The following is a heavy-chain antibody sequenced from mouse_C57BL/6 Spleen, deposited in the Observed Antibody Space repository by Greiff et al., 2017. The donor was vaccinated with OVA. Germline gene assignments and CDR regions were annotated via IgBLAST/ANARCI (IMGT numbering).Heavy chain of an antibody. CDR2: IWGVGST. V-gene: IGHV2-6*01. CDR3: ARFYAQGEFRAMDY. D-gene: IGHD2-3*01. CDR1: GFSLTSYG. Sequence: QVQLKESGPGLVAPSQSLSITCTVSGFSLTSYGVDWVRQSPGKGLEWLGVIWGVGSTNYNSAIKSRLSISKDNSKSQVFLKMNSLQTDDTAMYYCARFYAQGEFRAMDYWGQGTSVTVSS. J-gene: IGHJ4*01.